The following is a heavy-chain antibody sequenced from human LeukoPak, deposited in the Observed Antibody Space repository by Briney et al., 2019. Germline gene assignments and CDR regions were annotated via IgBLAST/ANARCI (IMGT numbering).Heavy chain of an antibody. J-gene: IGHJ4*02. V-gene: IGHV1-8*01. D-gene: IGHD3-3*01. CDR3: ARGPNYDFWSGYYTLYY. CDR1: GYTFTSYD. CDR2: MNPNSGNT. Sequence: EASVKVSCEASGYTFTSYDINWVRQATGQGLEWMGWMNPNSGNTGYAQKFQGRVTMTRNTSIGTAYMELSSLRSEDTAVYYCARGPNYDFWSGYYTLYYWGQGTLVTVSS.